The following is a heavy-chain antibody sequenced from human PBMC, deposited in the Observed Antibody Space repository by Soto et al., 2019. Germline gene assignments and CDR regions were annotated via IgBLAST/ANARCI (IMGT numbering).Heavy chain of an antibody. D-gene: IGHD4-4*01. V-gene: IGHV1-69*13. CDR3: ASRNYGHNSFDP. J-gene: IGHJ5*02. Sequence: ASVKVSCKASGGTFSSYAISWVRQAPGQGLEWMGGIIPIFGTANYAQKFQGRVTITADESTSTAYMELSSLRSEDTAVYYCASRNYGHNSFDPWGQGTLVTVSS. CDR1: GGTFSSYA. CDR2: IIPIFGTA.